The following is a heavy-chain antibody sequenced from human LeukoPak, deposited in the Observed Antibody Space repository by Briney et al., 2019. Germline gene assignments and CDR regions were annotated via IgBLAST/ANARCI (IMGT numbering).Heavy chain of an antibody. D-gene: IGHD6-19*01. V-gene: IGHV4-59*02. CDR2: IYYSVTT. CDR3: ASRGRAGSDMLALDY. Sequence: SETLSLTCSVSGASVTDYYWSWIRQTPGKGPEWLGHIYYSVTTHYNPSLKSRLSISVDTSKNQFSLRLSSVTAADTAVYYCASRGRAGSDMLALDYWGQGTLITVSS. CDR1: GASVTDYY. J-gene: IGHJ4*02.